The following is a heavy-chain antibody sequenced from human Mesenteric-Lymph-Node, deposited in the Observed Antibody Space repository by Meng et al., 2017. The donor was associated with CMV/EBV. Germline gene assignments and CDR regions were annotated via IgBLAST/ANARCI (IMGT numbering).Heavy chain of an antibody. CDR1: GYTFTGYY. V-gene: IGHV1-2*02. Sequence: ASVKVSCKASGYTFTGYYMHWVRQAPGQGLEWMGWINPNSGGTNYAQKFQGRVTMTRDTSISTAYMELSRLRSDDTAVYYCATKPLRLGELSLKVDYWGQGTLVTVSS. D-gene: IGHD3-16*02. CDR2: INPNSGGT. CDR3: ATKPLRLGELSLKVDY. J-gene: IGHJ4*02.